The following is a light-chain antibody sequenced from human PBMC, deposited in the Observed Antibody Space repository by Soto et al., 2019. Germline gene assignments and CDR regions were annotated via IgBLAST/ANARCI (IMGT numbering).Light chain of an antibody. CDR3: QQSDSTPQT. Sequence: DIQMTQSPSSLSASVGDRVTITCRASQNISSFLNWYQQKPGKAPNLLIHAASSLRSGVPSRFSGSGSGTHFTLTISSLQPEDFATYYCQQSDSTPQTFGQGTKLEIK. J-gene: IGKJ1*01. CDR1: QNISSF. V-gene: IGKV1-39*01. CDR2: AAS.